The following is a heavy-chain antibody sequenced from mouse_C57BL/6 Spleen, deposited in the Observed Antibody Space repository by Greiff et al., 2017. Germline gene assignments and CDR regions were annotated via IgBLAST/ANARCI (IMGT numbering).Heavy chain of an antibody. CDR2: IHPNSGST. Sequence: QVQLKQSGAELVKPGASVKLSCKASGYTFTSYWMHWVKQRPGQGLEWIGIIHPNSGSTNYNEKFKSKATLTVDKSSSTAYMQLSSLTSEDSAVYYCARDYYGSSYAWFAYWGQGTLVTVSA. CDR1: GYTFTSYW. V-gene: IGHV1-64*01. CDR3: ARDYYGSSYAWFAY. J-gene: IGHJ3*01. D-gene: IGHD1-1*01.